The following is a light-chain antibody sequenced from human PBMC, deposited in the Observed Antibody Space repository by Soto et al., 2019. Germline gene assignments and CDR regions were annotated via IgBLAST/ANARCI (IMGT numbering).Light chain of an antibody. CDR3: AGWDDSLNAL. CDR1: TSNIGRFS. V-gene: IGLV1-44*01. CDR2: GDY. J-gene: IGLJ3*02. Sequence: QSVLTQPPSASGTPGQRVTLSCSGNTSNIGRFSVSWYQHLPGTAPKLLIYGDYQRPTGVPDRFSGSKSGTSASLAISGLQSDDEGDYYCAGWDDSLNALFGGGTKLTVL.